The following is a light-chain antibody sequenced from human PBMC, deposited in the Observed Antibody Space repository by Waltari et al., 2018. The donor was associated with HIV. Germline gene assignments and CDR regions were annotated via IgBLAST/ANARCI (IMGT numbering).Light chain of an antibody. J-gene: IGLJ2*01. CDR2: VNSDGSL. CDR3: QTWGAGIVV. V-gene: IGLV4-69*01. CDR1: SGHTPYA. Sequence: QVVLTPSPSASASLGASVTITCTLSSGHTPYAIAWHQQQPEKGPRFLMKVNSDGSLTKGDEIPDRFSGSASGPERSLTISSLQSEDEGDYYCQTWGAGIVVFGGGTKLSVL.